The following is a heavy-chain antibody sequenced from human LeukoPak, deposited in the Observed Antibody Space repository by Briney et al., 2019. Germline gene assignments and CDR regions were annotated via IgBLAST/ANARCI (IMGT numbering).Heavy chain of an antibody. Sequence: ASVKVSCKASGYTFTGYYMHWVRQAPGQGLEWMGRINPNSGGTNYAQKFQGRVTMTRDTSISTAYMELSRLRSDDTAVYYCAKTTYYDFWSGYSLDYWGQGTLVTVSS. CDR1: GYTFTGYY. V-gene: IGHV1-2*06. J-gene: IGHJ4*02. CDR2: INPNSGGT. CDR3: AKTTYYDFWSGYSLDY. D-gene: IGHD3-3*01.